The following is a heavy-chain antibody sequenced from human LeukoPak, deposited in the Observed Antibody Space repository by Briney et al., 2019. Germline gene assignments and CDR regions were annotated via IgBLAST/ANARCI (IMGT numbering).Heavy chain of an antibody. CDR3: AKEAYYDSSGYPALF. V-gene: IGHV3-30*18. Sequence: GRSLRLSCAASGFTFSSYGMHWVRQAPGKGLEWVAVISYDGSNKYYADSVKGRFTISRDNSKNTLYLQMNSLRAEDTAVYHCAKEAYYDSSGYPALFWGQGTLVTVSS. CDR1: GFTFSSYG. D-gene: IGHD3-22*01. J-gene: IGHJ4*02. CDR2: ISYDGSNK.